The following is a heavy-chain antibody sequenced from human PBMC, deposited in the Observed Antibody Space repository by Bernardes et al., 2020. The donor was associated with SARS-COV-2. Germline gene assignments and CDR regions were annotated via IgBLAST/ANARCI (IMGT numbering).Heavy chain of an antibody. CDR2: MYSSGNS. CDR3: AGSSCGIDCYIGGLRSWDYGMDV. CDR1: GGSISSNNYY. D-gene: IGHD2-21*01. J-gene: IGHJ6*02. Sequence: WVSLRLTCTVSGGSISSNNYYWGLIPQPNGKELEWIGSMYSSGNSYYNPSLQSRVRASVDTSTNQFSLRLSFVTAADTAVYYCAGSSCGIDCYIGGLRSWDYGMDVWGQGTTVTVS. V-gene: IGHV4-39*01.